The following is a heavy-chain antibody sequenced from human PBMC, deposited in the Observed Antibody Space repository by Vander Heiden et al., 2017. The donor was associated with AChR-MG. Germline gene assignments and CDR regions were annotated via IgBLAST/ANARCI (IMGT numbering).Heavy chain of an antibody. CDR1: GFTFSSYG. CDR2: VSPDGSNK. CDR3: AKPAPDSFMTVGY. Sequence: QVQLVEAGGGVVQPGRSLRLSCAAAGFTFSSYGMHWARQAPGKGLEWVAVVSPDGSNKYCADSVKGRFTSSRDNSKNTLYLQMNSLRSEDTAVYYCAKPAPDSFMTVGYWGQGTLVTVSS. D-gene: IGHD3-9*01. J-gene: IGHJ4*02. V-gene: IGHV3-30*18.